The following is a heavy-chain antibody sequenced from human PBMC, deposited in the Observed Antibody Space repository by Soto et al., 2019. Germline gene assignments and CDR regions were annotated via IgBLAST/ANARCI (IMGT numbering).Heavy chain of an antibody. V-gene: IGHV3-21*01. Sequence: PGGSLRLSCAASGFTFSSYSMNWVRQAPGKGLEWVSSISSSSSYIYYADSVKGRFTISRDNAKNSLYLQMNSLRAEDTAVYYCARGLERKDIVVVVAATGADFDISGPGPMVPFSS. D-gene: IGHD2-15*01. CDR1: GFTFSSYS. CDR2: ISSSSSYI. CDR3: ARGLERKDIVVVVAATGADFDI. J-gene: IGHJ3*02.